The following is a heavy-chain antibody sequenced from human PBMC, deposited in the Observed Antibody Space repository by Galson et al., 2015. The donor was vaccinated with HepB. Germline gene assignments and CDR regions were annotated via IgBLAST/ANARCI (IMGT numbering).Heavy chain of an antibody. J-gene: IGHJ5*02. CDR2: IIPILGTV. D-gene: IGHD2-15*01. V-gene: IGHV1-69*13. CDR1: GGTFNNYA. CDR3: ARDLGYCSGGVCLKWFDP. Sequence: SVKVSCKVSGGTFNNYATGWVRQAPGQGLEWMGGIIPILGTVDYAQKFQGRVTITADESTRTAYMDLSSLRSDDTAVYYCARDLGYCSGGVCLKWFDPWGQGTLVTVSS.